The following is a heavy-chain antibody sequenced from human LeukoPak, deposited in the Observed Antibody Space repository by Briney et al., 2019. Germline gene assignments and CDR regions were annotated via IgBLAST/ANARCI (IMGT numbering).Heavy chain of an antibody. J-gene: IGHJ5*02. CDR1: GFTFSSYA. CDR3: AKVSGTMVRGVISRWFDP. D-gene: IGHD3-10*01. Sequence: GSLRLSCAASGFTFSSYAMSWVRQAPGKGLEWVSAISGSGGSTYYADSVKGRFTISRDNSKNTLYLQMNSLRAEDTAVYYCAKVSGTMVRGVISRWFDPWGQGTLVTVSS. CDR2: ISGSGGST. V-gene: IGHV3-23*01.